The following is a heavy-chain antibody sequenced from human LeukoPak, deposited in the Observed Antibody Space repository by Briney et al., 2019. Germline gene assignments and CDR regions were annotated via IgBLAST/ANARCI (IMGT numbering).Heavy chain of an antibody. J-gene: IGHJ6*02. Sequence: SETLSLTCTVSGASVSSDYWSWIRQPPGKGLEWIGYIYYSGSTNYNPSLKSRVTISVDTSKNQFSLKLSSVTAADTAVYYCARRPMWGPSYYYGMDVWGQGTTVTVSS. D-gene: IGHD3-16*01. V-gene: IGHV4-59*08. CDR3: ARRPMWGPSYYYGMDV. CDR1: GASVSSDY. CDR2: IYYSGST.